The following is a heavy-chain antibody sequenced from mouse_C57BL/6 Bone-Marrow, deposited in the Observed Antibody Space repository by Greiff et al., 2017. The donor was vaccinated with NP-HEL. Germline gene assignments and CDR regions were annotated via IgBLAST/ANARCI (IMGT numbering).Heavy chain of an antibody. Sequence: EVHLVESGGGLVQSGRSLRLSCATSGFTFSDFYMEWVRQAPGKGLEWIAASRNKANDYTTEYSASVKGRFIVSRDTSQSILYLQMNALRAEDTAIYYCARDYYYGSSPYWYFDVWGTGTTVTVSS. D-gene: IGHD1-1*01. J-gene: IGHJ1*03. CDR1: GFTFSDFY. CDR2: SRNKANDYTT. V-gene: IGHV7-1*01. CDR3: ARDYYYGSSPYWYFDV.